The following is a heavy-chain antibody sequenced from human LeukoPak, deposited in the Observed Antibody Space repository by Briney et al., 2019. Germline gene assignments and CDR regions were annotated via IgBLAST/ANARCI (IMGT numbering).Heavy chain of an antibody. CDR2: MSHDGSNK. D-gene: IGHD2-15*01. V-gene: IGHV3-30*18. Sequence: PGGSLRLSCAASGFTFSWYGMHWVRQAPGKGLEWVAVMSHDGSNKYYADSLKGRFTISRDNSKNTLYLQMNSLRAEDTAVYYCAKESGVYCSGGSCYLDHWGQGTLVTVSS. CDR3: AKESGVYCSGGSCYLDH. J-gene: IGHJ4*02. CDR1: GFTFSWYG.